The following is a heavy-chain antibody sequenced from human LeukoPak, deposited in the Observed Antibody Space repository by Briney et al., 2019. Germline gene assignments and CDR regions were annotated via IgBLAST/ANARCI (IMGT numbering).Heavy chain of an antibody. D-gene: IGHD6-6*01. CDR1: GFTFSSYS. Sequence: GGSLSLSCAASGFTFSSYSMNWVRQAPGKGLEWVSSISSSSSYIYYADSVKGRFTISRDNAKNSLYLQMNSLRAEDTAVYYCARVGAARRRYYFDYWGQGTLVTVSS. V-gene: IGHV3-21*01. J-gene: IGHJ4*02. CDR2: ISSSSSYI. CDR3: ARVGAARRRYYFDY.